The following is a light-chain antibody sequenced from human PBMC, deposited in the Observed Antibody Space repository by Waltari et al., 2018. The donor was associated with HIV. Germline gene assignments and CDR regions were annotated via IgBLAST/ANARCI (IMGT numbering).Light chain of an antibody. J-gene: IGLJ3*02. CDR3: SAWDSSLSAWV. CDR2: RNN. Sequence: QAVLTQPPSVSKGLRQTATLTCTGNSNNVGYQGAAWLQQHQGHPPKLLSYRNNNRPSGISERLSASRSGNTASLTITGLQPEDEADYYCSAWDSSLSAWVFGGGTKLTVL. CDR1: SNNVGYQG. V-gene: IGLV10-54*01.